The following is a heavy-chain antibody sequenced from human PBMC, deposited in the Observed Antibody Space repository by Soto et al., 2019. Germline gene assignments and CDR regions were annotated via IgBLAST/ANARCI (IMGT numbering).Heavy chain of an antibody. CDR2: INDDGIST. CDR3: VKDIEENQLLYDAFDI. V-gene: IGHV3-74*01. CDR1: GFTFKMFW. D-gene: IGHD2-2*01. Sequence: EVQLVESGGGLVQPGGSLRLSCAASGFTFKMFWMHWVRQVPGKGPEWVSRINDDGISTNYADSVKGRFTISRDNAKNTLYLQMNSLRPEDTALYYCVKDIEENQLLYDAFDIWGHGTMVTVSS. J-gene: IGHJ3*02.